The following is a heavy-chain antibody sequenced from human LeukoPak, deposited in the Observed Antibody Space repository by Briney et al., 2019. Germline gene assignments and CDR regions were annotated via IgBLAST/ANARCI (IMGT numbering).Heavy chain of an antibody. V-gene: IGHV1-18*01. D-gene: IGHD3-16*02. CDR1: GYTFTSYG. CDR3: ARDRTRDYDYVCGSYRLPPFDY. J-gene: IGHJ4*02. Sequence: ASVKVSCKASGYTFTSYGISWVRQAPGQGLEWMGWISAYNGNTNYAQKLQGRVTMTTDTSTSTAYMELRSLRSDDTAVYYCARDRTRDYDYVCGSYRLPPFDYWGQGTLVTVSS. CDR2: ISAYNGNT.